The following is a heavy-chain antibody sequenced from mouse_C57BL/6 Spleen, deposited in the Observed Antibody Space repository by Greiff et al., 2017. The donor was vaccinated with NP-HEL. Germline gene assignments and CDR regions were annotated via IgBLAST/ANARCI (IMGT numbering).Heavy chain of an antibody. CDR2: IDPENGDT. V-gene: IGHV14-4*01. J-gene: IGHJ4*01. Sequence: EVQLQQSGAELVRPGASVKLSCTASGFNIKDDYMHWVKQRPEQGLEWIGWIDPENGDTEYASKFQGKATITADTSSNTAYLQLSSLTSEDTAVYYCTTWRIHYAMDYWGQGTSVTVSS. CDR3: TTWRIHYAMDY. CDR1: GFNIKDDY.